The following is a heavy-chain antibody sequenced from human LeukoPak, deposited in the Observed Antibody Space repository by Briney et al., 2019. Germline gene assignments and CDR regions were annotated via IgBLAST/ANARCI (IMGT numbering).Heavy chain of an antibody. D-gene: IGHD6-13*01. CDR3: AAAAGSFDY. J-gene: IGHJ4*02. CDR1: GGSFSGYY. CDR2: INHSGST. V-gene: IGHV4-34*01. Sequence: SETLSLTCAVYGGSFSGYYWSWIRQPPGKGLEWIGEINHSGSTNYNPSLKSRVTISVDTSKNQFSLKLCSVTAADTAVYYCAAAAGSFDYWGQGTLVTVSS.